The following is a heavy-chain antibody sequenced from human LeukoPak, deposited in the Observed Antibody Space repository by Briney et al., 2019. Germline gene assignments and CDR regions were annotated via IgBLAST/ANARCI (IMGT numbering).Heavy chain of an antibody. CDR3: AKEFNFFRGVIISTDY. V-gene: IGHV3-30*02. Sequence: PGGSLRLSCAASGFTFSSYCMHWVRQAPGKGLEWVAFIRYDGSDENYADSVKGRFTISRDNSKNTLYLQMNSLRAEDTAVYYCAKEFNFFRGVIISTDYWGQGTLVIVSS. J-gene: IGHJ4*02. CDR1: GFTFSSYC. D-gene: IGHD3-10*01. CDR2: IRYDGSDE.